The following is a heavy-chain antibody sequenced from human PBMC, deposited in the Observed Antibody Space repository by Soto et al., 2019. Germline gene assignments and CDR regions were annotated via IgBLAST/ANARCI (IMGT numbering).Heavy chain of an antibody. CDR1: GGSVSSASYY. D-gene: IGHD2-15*01. CDR2: IYYSGST. CDR3: ARDGGYCSGGSCYDGMDV. J-gene: IGHJ6*02. Sequence: QVQLQESGPGLVKPSETLSLTCTVSGGSVSSASYYWSWIRQPPGKGLEWIGYIYYSGSTNYNPSLKSRVTISVDTSKNQFSLKLSSVTAADTAVYYCARDGGYCSGGSCYDGMDVWGQGTTVTVSS. V-gene: IGHV4-61*01.